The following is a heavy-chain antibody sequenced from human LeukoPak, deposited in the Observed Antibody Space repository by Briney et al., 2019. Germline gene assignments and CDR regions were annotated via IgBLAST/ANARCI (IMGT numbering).Heavy chain of an antibody. CDR2: IWYDGSNK. J-gene: IGHJ4*02. D-gene: IGHD6-19*01. Sequence: VQPGRSLRLSCAASGFTFSSYGMHWVRQAPGKGLEWVAVIWYDGSNKYYADSVKGRFTISRDNSKNTLYLQMNSLRAEGTAVYYCARGASIAVAGTRGYYFDYWGQGTLVTVSS. CDR1: GFTFSSYG. V-gene: IGHV3-33*01. CDR3: ARGASIAVAGTRGYYFDY.